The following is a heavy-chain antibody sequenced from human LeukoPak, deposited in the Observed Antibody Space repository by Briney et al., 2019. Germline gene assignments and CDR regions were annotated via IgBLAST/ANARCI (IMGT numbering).Heavy chain of an antibody. J-gene: IGHJ5*02. D-gene: IGHD3-10*01. V-gene: IGHV1-18*01. Sequence: ASVKVSCKASGYTFTSYGISWVRQAPGQGLEWMGWISAYNGNTNYAQKLQGRVTMTTDTSTSTAYMELRSLRSDDTAVYYCAKDPPYYGSGSYSWFDPWGQGTLVTVSS. CDR3: AKDPPYYGSGSYSWFDP. CDR1: GYTFTSYG. CDR2: ISAYNGNT.